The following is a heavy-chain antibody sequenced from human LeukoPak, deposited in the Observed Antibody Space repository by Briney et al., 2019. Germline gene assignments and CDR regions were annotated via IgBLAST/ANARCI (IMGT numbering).Heavy chain of an antibody. D-gene: IGHD2-15*01. CDR1: GGSISSYY. CDR3: ARGVIREVVAATRGFWFDP. J-gene: IGHJ5*02. CDR2: IYYSGST. V-gene: IGHV4-4*07. Sequence: SETLSLTCTVSGGSISSYYWSWIRQPAGKGLEWIGSIYYSGSTYYNPSLKSRVTISVDTSKNQFPLKLSSVTAADTDVYYCARGVIREVVAATRGFWFDPWGQGTLVTVSS.